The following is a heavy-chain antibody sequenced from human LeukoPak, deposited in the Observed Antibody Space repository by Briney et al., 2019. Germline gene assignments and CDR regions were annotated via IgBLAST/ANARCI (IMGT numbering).Heavy chain of an antibody. V-gene: IGHV3-9*01. Sequence: GGSLRLSRAAPGFIFDNYAMHWVRQAPGKGLEWVSGISWNSDNVGYADSVKGRFTLSRDNAKNSLYLQMNSLRAEDTALYYCATNWYYYDSSGYSPHGAFDIWGQGTMVTVSS. CDR3: ATNWYYYDSSGYSPHGAFDI. CDR2: ISWNSDNV. D-gene: IGHD3-22*01. CDR1: GFIFDNYA. J-gene: IGHJ3*02.